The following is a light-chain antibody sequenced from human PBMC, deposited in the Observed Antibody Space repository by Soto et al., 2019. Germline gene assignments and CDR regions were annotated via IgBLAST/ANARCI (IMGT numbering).Light chain of an antibody. CDR2: GAS. CDR3: QQYGSSPQT. J-gene: IGKJ1*01. V-gene: IGKV3-20*01. CDR1: QSISSSY. Sequence: EIVLTQSPGTLSLSPGERATLSCRASQSISSSYLAWYQQKPGQAPRLLILGASSRATGIPDRFSGSGSGTDFTLTISRLEPEDFAVYYCQQYGSSPQTFGQGTKVDIK.